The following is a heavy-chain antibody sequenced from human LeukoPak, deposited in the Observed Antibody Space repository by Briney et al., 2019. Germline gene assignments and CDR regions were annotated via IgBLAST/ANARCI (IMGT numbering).Heavy chain of an antibody. J-gene: IGHJ4*02. D-gene: IGHD4-23*01. V-gene: IGHV4-30-4*07. CDR2: IYYSGST. CDR3: ARWSHGGTYYFDY. Sequence: SETLSLTCAVSGGSISSGGYSWSWIRQPPVKGLEWIGYIYYSGSTYYNPSLKSRVTMSLDTSKNQFSLKLSSVTAADTAVYYCARWSHGGTYYFDYWGQGTLVTVSS. CDR1: GGSISSGGYS.